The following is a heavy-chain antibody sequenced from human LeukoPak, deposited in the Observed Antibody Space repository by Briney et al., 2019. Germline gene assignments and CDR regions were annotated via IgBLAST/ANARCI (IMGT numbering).Heavy chain of an antibody. CDR2: IYPGDSDT. V-gene: IGHV5-51*01. D-gene: IGHD6-19*01. CDR1: GYSFTSYW. J-gene: IGHJ3*02. CDR3: ARPVGTVAAQYDAFDI. Sequence: GESLKTSCKGSGYSFTSYWIGWVRQMPGKGLEWLGIIYPGDSDTRYSRSFQGQVTISADKSISTAYLQWSSLKASDTAMYYCARPVGTVAAQYDAFDIWGQGTMVTVSS.